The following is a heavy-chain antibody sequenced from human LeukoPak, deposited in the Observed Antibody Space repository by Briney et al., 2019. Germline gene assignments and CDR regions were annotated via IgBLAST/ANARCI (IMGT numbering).Heavy chain of an antibody. V-gene: IGHV4-59*01. Sequence: SETLSLTCAVYGGSFSGYYWSWIRQPPGRGLECIGYLFYSGSTNYNPSLKSRVTISVDTSKDQFSLKLNSVTAADTAVYYCARVRTGSYYIDYWGQGTLVTVSS. CDR1: GGSFSGYY. CDR2: LFYSGST. J-gene: IGHJ4*02. CDR3: ARVRTGSYYIDY. D-gene: IGHD1-26*01.